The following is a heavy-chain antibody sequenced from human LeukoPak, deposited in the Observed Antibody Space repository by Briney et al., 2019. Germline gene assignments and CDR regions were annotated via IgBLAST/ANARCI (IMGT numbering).Heavy chain of an antibody. CDR3: ARGGGTIKGYFDL. CDR2: IFHSGTT. J-gene: IGHJ2*01. V-gene: IGHV4-38-2*01. CDR1: GYSISGGYY. D-gene: IGHD1-1*01. Sequence: SETLSLTCAVSGYSISGGYYWGWIRQPPGKGLEWIGSIFHSGTTYYDPSLKSRVTISADTSKNQFSLKLSSVTAADTAVYYCARGGGTIKGYFDLWGRGTLVTVSS.